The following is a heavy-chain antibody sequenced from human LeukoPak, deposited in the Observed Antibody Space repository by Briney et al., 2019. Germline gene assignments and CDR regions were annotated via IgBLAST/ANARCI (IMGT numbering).Heavy chain of an antibody. Sequence: ASVKVSCKASGYTFTSYGISWVRQAPGQGLEWMGWISAYNGNTDYAQKLQGRDTMTTDTSTSTAYMELRSLRSDDTAVYYCARDQSGRFGELDDAFDIWGQGTMVTVSS. CDR3: ARDQSGRFGELDDAFDI. CDR2: ISAYNGNT. D-gene: IGHD3-10*01. J-gene: IGHJ3*02. V-gene: IGHV1-18*01. CDR1: GYTFTSYG.